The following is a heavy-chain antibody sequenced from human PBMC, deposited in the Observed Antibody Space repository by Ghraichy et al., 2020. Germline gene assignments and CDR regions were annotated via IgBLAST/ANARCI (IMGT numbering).Heavy chain of an antibody. CDR2: ISGYNGDS. CDR3: ARATHEFWVARDSDYHGMDV. J-gene: IGHJ6*02. Sequence: ASVKVSCKASGYSFNNYGMSWVRQAPGQGLEWMGWISGYNGDSNFAQKFQGRVTMTSDTSTSTAYLELRRLTFDDTAVYFCARATHEFWVARDSDYHGMDVWGQGTTVTVSS. CDR1: GYSFNNYG. V-gene: IGHV1-18*01. D-gene: IGHD3-3*01.